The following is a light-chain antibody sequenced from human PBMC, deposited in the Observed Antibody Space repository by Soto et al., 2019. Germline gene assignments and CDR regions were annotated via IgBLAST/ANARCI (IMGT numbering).Light chain of an antibody. CDR1: PSVSSY. J-gene: IGKJ3*01. CDR2: AAC. V-gene: IGKV1-5*01. Sequence: ILMTQSPSTLAASIGDRVTISCRTSPSVSSYLNWYQHTPGSGPTLLIYAACSLQSGVPSRFSGGGSGTALTLTISSPHPDDFATYYYQHYNSYYTFGPGTKVDIK. CDR3: QHYNSYYT.